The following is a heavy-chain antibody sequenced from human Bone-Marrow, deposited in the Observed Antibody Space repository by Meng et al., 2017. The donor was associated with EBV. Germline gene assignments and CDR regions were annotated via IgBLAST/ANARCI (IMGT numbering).Heavy chain of an antibody. Sequence: QVQLQQWGAGLLKSPETLSLTCAVYGGSFRGYYWSWIRQPPGKGLGWIGEIYHSGNTNSNPSLKSRVTMSVDRSKNQFSLKLSSVTAADTAVYYCARDRGVMTVIKVFDYWGQGTLVTVSS. V-gene: IGHV4-34*01. J-gene: IGHJ4*02. CDR2: IYHSGNT. CDR1: GGSFRGYY. D-gene: IGHD2-21*02. CDR3: ARDRGVMTVIKVFDY.